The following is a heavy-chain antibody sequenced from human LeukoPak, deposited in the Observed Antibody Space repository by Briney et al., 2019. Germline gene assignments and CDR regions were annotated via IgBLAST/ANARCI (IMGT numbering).Heavy chain of an antibody. V-gene: IGHV5-51*01. J-gene: IGHJ4*02. Sequence: GESLKISRKGSGYRFTSYWIGWVRQMPVRGLEWMGIIYPGDSDTRYSPSFQGQVTISADKSISAAYLQWSSLKASDTAMYYCARHTNDYGGYGDYWGQGTLVTVSS. CDR1: GYRFTSYW. D-gene: IGHD4-23*01. CDR3: ARHTNDYGGYGDY. CDR2: IYPGDSDT.